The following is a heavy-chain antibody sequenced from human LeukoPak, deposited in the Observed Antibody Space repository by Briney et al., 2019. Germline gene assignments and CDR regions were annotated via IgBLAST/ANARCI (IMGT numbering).Heavy chain of an antibody. Sequence: SETLSLTYTVSGGSISSSSYYWGWIRQPPGKGLEWIGSIYYSGSTYYNPSLKSRVTMSVDTSKNQFSLKLSSVTAADTAVYYCARDLYEGPDYWGQGTLVTVSS. CDR2: IYYSGST. CDR1: GGSISSSSYY. D-gene: IGHD3-16*01. J-gene: IGHJ4*02. CDR3: ARDLYEGPDY. V-gene: IGHV4-39*07.